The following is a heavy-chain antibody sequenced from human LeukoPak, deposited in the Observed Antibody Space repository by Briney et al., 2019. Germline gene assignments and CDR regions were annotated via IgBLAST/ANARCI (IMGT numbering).Heavy chain of an antibody. Sequence: ASVKVSCKASEYTFTNYAMHWVRQAPGQRLEWMGWINTGDGYTKYSQNFQGRVTITRDTSASTAYMELSSLRSEDTAVYYCAGGYNSGQSNWFDPWGQGTLVTVSS. CDR3: AGGYNSGQSNWFDP. CDR2: INTGDGYT. D-gene: IGHD6-19*01. CDR1: EYTFTNYA. V-gene: IGHV1-3*04. J-gene: IGHJ5*02.